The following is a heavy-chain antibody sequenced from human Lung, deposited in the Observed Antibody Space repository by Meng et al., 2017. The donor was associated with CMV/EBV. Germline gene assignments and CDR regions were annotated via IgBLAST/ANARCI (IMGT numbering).Heavy chain of an antibody. J-gene: IGHJ4*02. V-gene: IGHV3-30*18. Sequence: DSGFTFSNYGMHWVRRAPGKGLAWLAVISNDGGNKHYADSVKGRFTISRDNSKNTLNLQMNSLRPEDTSVYYCAKDLKAYGDYYFDYWGQGILVTVSS. D-gene: IGHD4-17*01. CDR3: AKDLKAYGDYYFDY. CDR1: GFTFSNYG. CDR2: ISNDGGNK.